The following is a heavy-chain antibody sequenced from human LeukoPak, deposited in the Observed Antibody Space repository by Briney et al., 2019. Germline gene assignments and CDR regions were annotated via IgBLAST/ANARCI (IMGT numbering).Heavy chain of an antibody. Sequence: GESLKISCKGSGYSFTSYLIGWVRQMPGKGLEWMGIIYPGDSDTRYSPSFQRQVTISADKSISTAYLQWSRLKASDTAMYYCARHDSSGWPRVGYWGQGTLVTVSS. V-gene: IGHV5-51*01. J-gene: IGHJ4*02. CDR2: IYPGDSDT. D-gene: IGHD6-19*01. CDR3: ARHDSSGWPRVGY. CDR1: GYSFTSYL.